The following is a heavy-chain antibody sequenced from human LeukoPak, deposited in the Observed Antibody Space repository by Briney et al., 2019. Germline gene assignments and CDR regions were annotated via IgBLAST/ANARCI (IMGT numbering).Heavy chain of an antibody. D-gene: IGHD6-25*01. CDR2: IYYSGST. CDR3: ARDSGRGFDP. CDR1: GDSISSSSSY. J-gene: IGHJ5*02. V-gene: IGHV4-39*07. Sequence: SETLSLTCTVSGDSISSSSSYWGWIRQPPGEGLEWIGSIYYSGSTNYNPSLKSRVTISVDTSKNQFSLKLSSVTAADTAVYYCARDSGRGFDPWGQGTLVTVSS.